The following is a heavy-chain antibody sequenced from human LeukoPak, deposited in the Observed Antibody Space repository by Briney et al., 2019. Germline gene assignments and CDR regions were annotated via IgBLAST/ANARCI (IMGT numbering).Heavy chain of an antibody. J-gene: IGHJ6*03. CDR3: ARGATAGRFSLRPSGAYYMDV. CDR1: GYTFTSYD. D-gene: IGHD6-13*01. CDR2: MNPNSGNT. Sequence: ASVKVSCKASGYTFTSYDINWVRQATGQGLEWMGWMNPNSGNTGYAQKFQGRVTMTRNTSISTAYMELSSLRSEDTAVYYCARGATAGRFSLRPSGAYYMDVWGKGTTVTVSS. V-gene: IGHV1-8*01.